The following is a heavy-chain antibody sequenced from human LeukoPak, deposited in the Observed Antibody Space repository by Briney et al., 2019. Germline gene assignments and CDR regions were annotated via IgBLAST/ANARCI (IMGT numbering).Heavy chain of an antibody. CDR2: INPSSGDT. V-gene: IGHV1-46*01. Sequence: ASVKVSCKASGYTFTSYYIHWVRQAPGQGLEWMGIINPSSGDTIYTQKFQGRVTMTRDTSTSTAYMELSSLRSEDTAVFYCATVGYSQFFDYWGQGTLVTVSS. CDR1: GYTFTSYY. D-gene: IGHD5-18*01. J-gene: IGHJ4*02. CDR3: ATVGYSQFFDY.